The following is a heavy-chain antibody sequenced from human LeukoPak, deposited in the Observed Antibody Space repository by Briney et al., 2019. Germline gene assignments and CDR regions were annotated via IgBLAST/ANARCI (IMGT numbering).Heavy chain of an antibody. CDR3: ARVKLIVVVSWFDP. V-gene: IGHV4-4*02. CDR1: AVSISSSYW. Sequence: SEKLSLTSAVSAVSISSSYWWRWVRQPPGKGLEWIGEIDHSGSTNYNPSLKSRVTISVDKSKNQFSLKLSSVTAADTAVYYCARVKLIVVVSWFDPWGQGTLVTVSS. J-gene: IGHJ5*02. CDR2: IDHSGST. D-gene: IGHD3-22*01.